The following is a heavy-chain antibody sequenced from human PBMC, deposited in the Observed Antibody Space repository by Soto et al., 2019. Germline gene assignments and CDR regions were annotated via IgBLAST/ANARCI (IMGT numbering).Heavy chain of an antibody. CDR3: ARQIYDSDTGPNFQYYFDS. J-gene: IGHJ4*02. CDR2: IDPGDSQT. CDR1: GYSLAGYW. V-gene: IGHV5-10-1*01. D-gene: IGHD3-22*01. Sequence: GASLKISCKGSGYSLAGYWITWVRQKPGKGLEWMGRIDPGDSQTYYSPSFRGHVTISVTKSITTVFLQWSSLRASDTAMYYCARQIYDSDTGPNFQYYFDSWGQGTPVTVSS.